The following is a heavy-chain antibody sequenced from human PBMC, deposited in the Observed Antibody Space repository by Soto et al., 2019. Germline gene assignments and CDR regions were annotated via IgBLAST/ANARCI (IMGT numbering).Heavy chain of an antibody. CDR3: AKGSWVHHGSEGGNWLDP. V-gene: IGHV3-23*01. Sequence: EVQLLESGGGLVQPGGSLRLSCAASGVTFSNCDMNWVRQAPGKGLEWVSGISHGGSSTYYADSVKGRFTISRDNSKNTLYLQMNSLRPEDTAVYYCAKGSWVHHGSEGGNWLDPWGQGTLVTVSS. CDR1: GVTFSNCD. D-gene: IGHD3-10*01. CDR2: ISHGGSST. J-gene: IGHJ5*02.